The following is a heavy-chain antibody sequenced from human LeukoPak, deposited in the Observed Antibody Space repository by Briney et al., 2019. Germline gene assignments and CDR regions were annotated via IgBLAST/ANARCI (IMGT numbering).Heavy chain of an antibody. V-gene: IGHV3-21*01. D-gene: IGHD4-17*01. CDR2: ISSSSYI. CDR3: ARDPPMTTVTDFDY. Sequence: GGSLRLSCAASGFTFSSYSMNWVRQAPGKGLEWVSSISSSSYIYYADSVKGRFTISRDNAKNSLYLQMNSLRAEDTAVYYCARDPPMTTVTDFDYWGQGTLVTVSS. J-gene: IGHJ4*02. CDR1: GFTFSSYS.